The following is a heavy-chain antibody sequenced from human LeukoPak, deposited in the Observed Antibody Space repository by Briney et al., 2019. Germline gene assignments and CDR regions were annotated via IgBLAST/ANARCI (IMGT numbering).Heavy chain of an antibody. V-gene: IGHV3-23*01. CDR1: GFTFDNYA. CDR2: ISGSGGLT. D-gene: IGHD2-2*01. J-gene: IGHJ4*02. CDR3: ARDLRRDCSTTTCYAFDY. Sequence: GGSLRLSCAASGFTFDNYAMSWVRQTPGKGLEWVSVISGSGGLTYYADSVKGRFTISRDNSKNTLYLQMNSLRADDTAVYYCARDLRRDCSTTTCYAFDYWGQGTLVTVSS.